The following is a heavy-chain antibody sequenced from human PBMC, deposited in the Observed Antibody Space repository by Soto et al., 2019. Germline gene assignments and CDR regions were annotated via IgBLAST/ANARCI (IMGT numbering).Heavy chain of an antibody. D-gene: IGHD2-15*01. CDR2: ISWNSGSI. Sequence: EVQLVESGGGLVQPGRSLRLSCAASGFTFDDYAMHWVRQAPGKGLEWVSGISWNSGSIGYADSVKGRFTISRDNAKNSLYLQMNSLRAEDTALYYCAKDRGGVSCYSGRCAFDIWGQGTMVTVS. CDR1: GFTFDDYA. J-gene: IGHJ3*02. V-gene: IGHV3-9*01. CDR3: AKDRGGVSCYSGRCAFDI.